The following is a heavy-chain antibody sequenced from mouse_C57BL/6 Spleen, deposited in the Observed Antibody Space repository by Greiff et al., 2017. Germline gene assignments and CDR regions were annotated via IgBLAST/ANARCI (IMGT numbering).Heavy chain of an antibody. CDR3: ASAQTAQVPFAY. D-gene: IGHD3-2*02. Sequence: VQLQESGPGLVAPSQSLSITCTVSGFSLTSYGVDWVRQSPGKGLEWLGVIWGVGSTNYNSDLKSRLSISKDNSKSQVFLKMNSLQTDDTAMYYCASAQTAQVPFAYWGQGTLVTVSA. J-gene: IGHJ3*01. CDR2: IWGVGST. CDR1: GFSLTSYG. V-gene: IGHV2-6*01.